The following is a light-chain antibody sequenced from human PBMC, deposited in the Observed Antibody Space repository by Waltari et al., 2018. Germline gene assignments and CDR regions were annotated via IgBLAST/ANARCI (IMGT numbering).Light chain of an antibody. CDR1: QSVSSY. V-gene: IGKV3-11*01. CDR2: DVS. CDR3: QQRSNWPSSWT. Sequence: EIVLTQSPATLSLSPGERVTLSCRASQSVSSYLAWYQQKPGQAPRLLIYDVSNRATGIPARFSGSGSGTDSTLTISSLEPEDFAVYYCQQRSNWPSSWTFGQGTKVEIK. J-gene: IGKJ1*01.